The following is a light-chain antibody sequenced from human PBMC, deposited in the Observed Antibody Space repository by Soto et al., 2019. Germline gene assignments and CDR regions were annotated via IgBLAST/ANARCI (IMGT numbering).Light chain of an antibody. Sequence: QSVLAQSASVSGSPGHSITISCTGTSSDVGSYNLVSWYQQHPGKAPKLMIYEVSKRPSGVSNRFSGSKSGNTASLTISGLQAEDEADYYCCSYAGSRVFGTGTKVTVL. CDR3: CSYAGSRV. J-gene: IGLJ1*01. CDR1: SSDVGSYNL. CDR2: EVS. V-gene: IGLV2-23*02.